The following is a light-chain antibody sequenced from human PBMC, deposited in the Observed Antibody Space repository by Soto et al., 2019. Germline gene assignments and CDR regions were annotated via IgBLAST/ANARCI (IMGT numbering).Light chain of an antibody. CDR1: LSVSGH. J-gene: IGKJ5*01. V-gene: IGKV3-11*01. CDR2: DAS. CDR3: QQCGNLPLA. Sequence: STQFRDTLTLSPGASATVSCRASLSVSGHLAWYQQKRGQAPRLLIYDASSRASGVPARFSGSGSGTDFTLTISSLEPEDIAIYYCQQCGNLPLAFGQGTRLEIK.